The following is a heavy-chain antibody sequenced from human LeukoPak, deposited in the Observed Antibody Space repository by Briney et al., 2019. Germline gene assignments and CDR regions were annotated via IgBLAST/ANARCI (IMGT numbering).Heavy chain of an antibody. V-gene: IGHV3-74*01. CDR1: GFPFRNFW. CDR2: INSDGSSA. Sequence: GSLRLLFGASGFPFRNFWVQLVRQAPGKGVVWVSHINSDGSSATYADSVKGRLTISRDNAKNTVYLQMNSLRAEDTAVYYCARGGVGCFDYWGQGALVTASS. CDR3: ARGGVGCFDY. D-gene: IGHD6-19*01. J-gene: IGHJ4*02.